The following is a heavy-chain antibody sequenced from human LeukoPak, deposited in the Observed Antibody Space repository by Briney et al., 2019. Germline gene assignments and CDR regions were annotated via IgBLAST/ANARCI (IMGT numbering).Heavy chain of an antibody. CDR3: ARDPDVAAAGTN. D-gene: IGHD6-13*01. CDR2: ISSSSSYI. V-gene: IGHV3-21*01. J-gene: IGHJ4*02. CDR1: GFTFSSYS. Sequence: SGGSLRLSCAASGFTFSSYSMNWVRQAPGKGLEWVSSISSSSSYIYYADSVKGRFTIPRDNAKNSLYLQMNSLRAEDTAVYYCARDPDVAAAGTNWGQGTLVTVSS.